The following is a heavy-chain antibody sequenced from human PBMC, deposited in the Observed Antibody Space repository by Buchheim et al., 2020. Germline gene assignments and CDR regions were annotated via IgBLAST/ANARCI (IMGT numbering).Heavy chain of an antibody. D-gene: IGHD2-2*01. CDR3: ARGRGVVGFGDYYYYYYMDV. J-gene: IGHJ6*03. V-gene: IGHV4-34*01. CDR1: GGSFSGYY. Sequence: QVQLQQWGAGLLKPSETLSLTCAVYGGSFSGYYWSWIRQPPGKGLEWIGEINHSGSTNYNPSLKSRVTISVDTSKNQFSLKLSSVTAADTAVYYCARGRGVVGFGDYYYYYYMDVWGKGTT. CDR2: INHSGST.